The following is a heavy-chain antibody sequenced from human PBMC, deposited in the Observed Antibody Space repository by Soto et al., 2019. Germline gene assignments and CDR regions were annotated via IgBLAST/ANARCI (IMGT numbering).Heavy chain of an antibody. CDR3: ARVASDYINSVDH. Sequence: EVQLLESGGGLVQPGGSLRLSCAASGFTFNAYAMTWVRQAPGRRLEWVSAIGGSGGNRYYAASVRGRFTISRANSKDTVELQMSSLRVEDTAVYYCARVASDYINSVDHWGQGILVTVSS. CDR2: IGGSGGNR. V-gene: IGHV3-23*01. D-gene: IGHD4-4*01. CDR1: GFTFNAYA. J-gene: IGHJ4*02.